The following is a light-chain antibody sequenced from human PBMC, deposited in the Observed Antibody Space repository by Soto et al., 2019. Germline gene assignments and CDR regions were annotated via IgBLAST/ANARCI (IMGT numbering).Light chain of an antibody. J-gene: IGKJ1*01. Sequence: DVQMTQSPSTLSASVGDRVTITCRASQSINNLLAWYQQKPGKAPKFLIYDVSTLESGVPSRFSGSGSGTEFTLTSSSLQPDDFATYYCQHYNSYSEAFGQGTKVDIK. CDR1: QSINNL. CDR2: DVS. V-gene: IGKV1-5*01. CDR3: QHYNSYSEA.